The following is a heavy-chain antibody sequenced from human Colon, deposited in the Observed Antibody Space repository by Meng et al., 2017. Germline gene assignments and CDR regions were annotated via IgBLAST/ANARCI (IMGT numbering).Heavy chain of an antibody. J-gene: IGHJ4*02. CDR3: ARGSGTLRHFDY. D-gene: IGHD1-26*01. CDR1: GGSISNGFFF. Sequence: QVQLEGPGPGLVQPSPTLSLTCTVSGGSISNGFFFWSWIRQHPLKGLEWIGSVSHTGSTSYNPSIQSLVTISRDTPKNQFSLNLTSVTAADTAVYFCARGSGTLRHFDYWGQGTLVTVSS. V-gene: IGHV4-31*01. CDR2: VSHTGST.